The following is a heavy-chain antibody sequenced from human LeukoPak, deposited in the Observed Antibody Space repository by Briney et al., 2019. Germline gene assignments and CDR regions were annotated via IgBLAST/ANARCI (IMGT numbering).Heavy chain of an antibody. CDR3: AKDPPLSIVVVPAATGFVS. CDR1: GLTFSSHR. V-gene: IGHV3-23*01. CDR2: ISGSGGST. J-gene: IGHJ5*01. Sequence: GWYLRLSCAASGLTFSSHRMSWVRKAPGKGQDWNTAISGSGGSTYYADSVKGRFTISGDNSKNTLYLQMNSLRAEDTAVYYCAKDPPLSIVVVPAATGFVSWGQGTLVTVSS. D-gene: IGHD2-2*01.